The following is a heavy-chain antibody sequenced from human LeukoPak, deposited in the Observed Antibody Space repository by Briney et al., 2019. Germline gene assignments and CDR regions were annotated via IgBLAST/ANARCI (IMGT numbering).Heavy chain of an antibody. V-gene: IGHV3-23*01. J-gene: IGHJ5*02. Sequence: GGSLRLSCAASGFTFSSYAMSWVRQAPGKGLEWVSAIVGSGGSTSYADSVKGRFTGSRDNSKNTLYLQMNSLRAEDTAVYYCARTYCNNTSCSFGWWFDPWGQGTLVTVSS. CDR2: IVGSGGST. CDR1: GFTFSSYA. D-gene: IGHD2-2*01. CDR3: ARTYCNNTSCSFGWWFDP.